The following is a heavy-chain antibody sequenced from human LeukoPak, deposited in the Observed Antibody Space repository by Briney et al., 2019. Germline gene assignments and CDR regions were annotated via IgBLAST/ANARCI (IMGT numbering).Heavy chain of an antibody. CDR1: GYTFTSYG. CDR2: ISAYNGNT. V-gene: IGHV1-18*01. Sequence: ASVKVSCKASGYTFTSYGISWVRQAPGQGLEWMGWISAYNGNTNYAQKLQGRVTMTTDTSTSTAYMELRSLRSDDTAVYYCARALSGGGDYDFWSGYYGNYYYGMDVWGQGTTVTVSS. D-gene: IGHD3-3*01. CDR3: ARALSGGGDYDFWSGYYGNYYYGMDV. J-gene: IGHJ6*02.